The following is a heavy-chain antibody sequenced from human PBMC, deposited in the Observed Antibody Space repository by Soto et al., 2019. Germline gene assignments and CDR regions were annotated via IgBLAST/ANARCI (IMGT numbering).Heavy chain of an antibody. CDR2: INHTGST. Sequence: PSETLSLTCTVSGGSISSYYWSWIRQPPGKGLEWIGEINHTGSTNYNPSLKSRVTISVDRSKNQFSLKLSSVTAADTAVYYCASYYGGLNHWGQGTLVTVSS. V-gene: IGHV4-59*08. CDR3: ASYYGGLNH. CDR1: GGSISSYY. D-gene: IGHD3-22*01. J-gene: IGHJ5*02.